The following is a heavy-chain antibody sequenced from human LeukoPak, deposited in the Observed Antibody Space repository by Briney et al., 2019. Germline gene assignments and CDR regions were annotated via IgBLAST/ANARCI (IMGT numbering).Heavy chain of an antibody. CDR1: GFTFSNYA. Sequence: GGSLRLSCAASGFTFSNYAMSWVRQAPGKGLEWVSGISDTGVSTYYADSVKGRFTISRDNSKNTLYLQMNSLRAEDTAVYYCARGRYSSSLWGQGTLVTVSS. CDR2: ISDTGVST. CDR3: ARGRYSSSL. V-gene: IGHV3-23*01. D-gene: IGHD6-13*01. J-gene: IGHJ4*02.